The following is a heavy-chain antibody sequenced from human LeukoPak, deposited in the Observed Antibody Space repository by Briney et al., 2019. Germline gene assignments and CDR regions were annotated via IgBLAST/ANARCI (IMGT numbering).Heavy chain of an antibody. Sequence: GGSLRLSCAASGFTFSSYAMHWVRQAPGKGLEWVAVISYDGSNKYYADSVKGRFTISRGNSKNTLYLQMNSLRAEDTAVYYCARECAGGSCFHFDYWGQGTLVTVSS. CDR3: ARECAGGSCFHFDY. CDR1: GFTFSSYA. CDR2: ISYDGSNK. J-gene: IGHJ4*02. V-gene: IGHV3-30-3*01. D-gene: IGHD2-15*01.